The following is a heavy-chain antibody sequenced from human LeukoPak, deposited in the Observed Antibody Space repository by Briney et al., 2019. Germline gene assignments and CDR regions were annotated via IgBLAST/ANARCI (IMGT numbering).Heavy chain of an antibody. CDR2: IDHSGPT. Sequence: SETLSLTCAVHGGSLSDYFWSWIRQSPEKGLEWIGEIDHSGPTNSHPSFKSRATISLDTSKNEFSLKLTSVTAADTAVYYCTRQYSSSYHSDHWGQGTVVTVSS. CDR3: TRQYSSSYHSDH. V-gene: IGHV4-34*01. D-gene: IGHD6-6*01. CDR1: GGSLSDYF. J-gene: IGHJ4*02.